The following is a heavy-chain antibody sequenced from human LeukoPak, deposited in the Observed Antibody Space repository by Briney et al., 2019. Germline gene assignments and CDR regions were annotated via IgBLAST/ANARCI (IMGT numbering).Heavy chain of an antibody. D-gene: IGHD6-6*01. V-gene: IGHV3-23*01. Sequence: GGSLRLSCAASGFTFTNFAMSWVRQAPGKGLQWVSTISGNGNSLYYADSVNGRFTISRDNAKNSLYLQMNSLRAEDTAVYYCARGGAARPGYWGQGTLVTVSS. CDR2: ISGNGNSL. CDR3: ARGGAARPGY. CDR1: GFTFTNFA. J-gene: IGHJ4*02.